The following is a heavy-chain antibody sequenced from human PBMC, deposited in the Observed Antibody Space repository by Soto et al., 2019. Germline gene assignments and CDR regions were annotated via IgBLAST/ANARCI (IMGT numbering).Heavy chain of an antibody. D-gene: IGHD1-26*01. CDR2: INAGNGNT. V-gene: IGHV1-3*01. CDR1: GYTFTSYA. Sequence: QVQLVQSGAEVKKPGASVKVSCKASGYTFTSYAMHWVRQAPGQRLEWMGWINAGNGNTKYSQKFQGRVTITRDTSASTAYMELSSLRSEDTAVYHCARDARGSYAWFDPWGQGTLVTVSS. CDR3: ARDARGSYAWFDP. J-gene: IGHJ5*02.